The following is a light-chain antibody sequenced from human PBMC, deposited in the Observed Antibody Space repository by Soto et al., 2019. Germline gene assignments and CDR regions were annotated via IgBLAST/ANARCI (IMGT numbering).Light chain of an antibody. CDR3: QQYGSSPGT. J-gene: IGKJ1*01. Sequence: DIQMTQSPSSLSASLGDIVTLTRRASQDIDKYLNWYQQKPGQAPKFLIQSASTLQSGVPSRFSGSGSGTEFTLIIAGLQPEDFATYHCQQYGSSPGTFGQGTKVDIK. V-gene: IGKV1-39*01. CDR1: QDIDKY. CDR2: SAS.